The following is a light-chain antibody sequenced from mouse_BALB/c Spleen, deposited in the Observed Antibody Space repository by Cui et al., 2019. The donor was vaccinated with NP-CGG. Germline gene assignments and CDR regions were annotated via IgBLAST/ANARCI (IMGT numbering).Light chain of an antibody. CDR2: GTK. CDR1: TGAVTTSNY. CDR3: ALWYSNHWV. V-gene: IGLV1*01. J-gene: IGLJ1*01. Sequence: QAVVTQESALTTSPGETVTLTCRSSTGAVTTSNYPNWVQEKPDHLFTGLIGGTKNRAPGVPARFSGSLIGDKAALTITGAQTEDEAIYFCALWYSNHWVFGGGTKLTVL.